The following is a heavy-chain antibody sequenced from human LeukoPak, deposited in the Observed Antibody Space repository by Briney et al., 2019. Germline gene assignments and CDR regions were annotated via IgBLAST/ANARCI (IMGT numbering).Heavy chain of an antibody. CDR2: IHHSGSC. CDR1: ADSLSSGGHY. Sequence: PSETLSLTCTVSADSLSSGGHYWAWLRQLPGKGLESFGFIHHSGSCRHNPSLKDRVAIPEDASRKQLALRLSSVTAADTAIYYCARGGNRFGGFYFDYWGQGIQVIVSS. J-gene: IGHJ4*02. V-gene: IGHV4-31*03. D-gene: IGHD3-10*01. CDR3: ARGGNRFGGFYFDY.